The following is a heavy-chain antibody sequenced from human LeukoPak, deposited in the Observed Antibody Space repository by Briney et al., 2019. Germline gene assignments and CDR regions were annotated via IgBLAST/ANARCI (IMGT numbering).Heavy chain of an antibody. CDR2: ITGSGGTT. D-gene: IGHD3-10*01. CDR3: AKESYYYGSGSYYSGIWFDP. CDR1: GFTFSSYG. V-gene: IGHV3-23*01. J-gene: IGHJ5*02. Sequence: GGSLRLSCAASGFTFSSYGMSWVRRAPGKGLEWVSAITGSGGTTYYADSVKGRFTISRDNSKNTLYLQMNSLRAEDTAVYYCAKESYYYGSGSYYSGIWFDPWGQGTLVTVSS.